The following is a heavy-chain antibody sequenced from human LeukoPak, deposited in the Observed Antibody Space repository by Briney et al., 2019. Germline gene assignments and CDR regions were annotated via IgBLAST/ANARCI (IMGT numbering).Heavy chain of an antibody. Sequence: PGGSLTLSCAASGVSFSGFALRWVRQPSGKGLEWVGEINSKGNSYATAYAPSVKGRFTISRDDSKNTAYLQMNSLKTEATAVYYCTRHEEYHRLRYSSSWYPSTDNWFDPWGQGTLVTVSS. CDR3: TRHEEYHRLRYSSSWYPSTDNWFDP. CDR2: INSKGNSYAT. V-gene: IGHV3-73*01. D-gene: IGHD6-13*01. CDR1: GVSFSGFA. J-gene: IGHJ5*02.